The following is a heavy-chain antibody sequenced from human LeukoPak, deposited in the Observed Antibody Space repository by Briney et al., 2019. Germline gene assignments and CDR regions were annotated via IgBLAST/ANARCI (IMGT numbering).Heavy chain of an antibody. J-gene: IGHJ5*02. CDR3: ERIVSAYYPFYR. Sequence: GGSLRLSCAASGFTFSSYWMSWVRQAPGKGLEWVANIKQDVSEKYYADSVKGRFTISRDNAKNSLYLQMNSLRAEDTAVYYCERIVSAYYPFYRWGQVTLVTVSS. D-gene: IGHD1-26*01. CDR2: IKQDVSEK. CDR1: GFTFSSYW. V-gene: IGHV3-7*04.